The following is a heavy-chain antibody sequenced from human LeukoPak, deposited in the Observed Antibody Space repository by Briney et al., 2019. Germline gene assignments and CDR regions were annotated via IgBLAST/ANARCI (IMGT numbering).Heavy chain of an antibody. J-gene: IGHJ4*02. CDR2: IRSKAYGGTT. D-gene: IGHD2-2*01. CDR3: TREREGYQLLSGY. Sequence: GGSLRLSCAASGFAFSNYWMSWVRQAPGKGLEWVGFIRSKAYGGTTEYAASVKGRFTISRDDSKSIAYLQMNSLKTEDTAVYYCTREREGYQLLSGYWGQGTLVTVSS. CDR1: GFAFSNYW. V-gene: IGHV3-49*04.